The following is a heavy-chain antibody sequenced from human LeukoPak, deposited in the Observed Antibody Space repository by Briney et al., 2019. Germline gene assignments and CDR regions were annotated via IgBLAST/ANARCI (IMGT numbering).Heavy chain of an antibody. D-gene: IGHD2-2*01. Sequence: SETLSLTCAVSGGSISSYYWSWIRQPAGKGLEWIGRIYTSGSTNYNPSLKSRVTMSVDTSKNQFSLKLSSVTAADTAVYHCARSPYCSSTSCYRGAYYFDYWGQGTLVTVSS. V-gene: IGHV4-4*07. CDR2: IYTSGST. J-gene: IGHJ4*02. CDR3: ARSPYCSSTSCYRGAYYFDY. CDR1: GGSISSYY.